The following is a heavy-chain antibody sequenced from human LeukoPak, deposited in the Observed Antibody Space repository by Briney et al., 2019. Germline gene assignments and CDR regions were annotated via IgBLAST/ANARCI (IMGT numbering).Heavy chain of an antibody. V-gene: IGHV3-74*01. J-gene: IGHJ4*02. Sequence: GGSLRLSCAASGFTFGDYWMHWVRQAPGKGMVWVSRTNTDESRTSYTDSVKGRFTISRDNARNTLYLQMNSLRVEDTAVYYCARGEDYGDFPDYWGQGTLVTVSS. CDR2: TNTDESRT. CDR3: ARGEDYGDFPDY. CDR1: GFTFGDYW. D-gene: IGHD4-17*01.